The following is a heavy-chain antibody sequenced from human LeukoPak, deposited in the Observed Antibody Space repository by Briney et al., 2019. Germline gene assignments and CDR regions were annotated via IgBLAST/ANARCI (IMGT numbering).Heavy chain of an antibody. V-gene: IGHV3-7*01. CDR2: INQGGSVK. D-gene: IGHD2-2*01. J-gene: IGHJ4*02. CDR3: ARDVTALDS. Sequence: PGGSLRLSCSASGFTFSSYWMSWVRQAPEKGLEWVANINQGGSVKYYVDSVRGRFTISIDNAKNSLYLQMNSLRADDTAVYYCARDVTALDSLGQGTLVTVSS. CDR1: GFTFSSYW.